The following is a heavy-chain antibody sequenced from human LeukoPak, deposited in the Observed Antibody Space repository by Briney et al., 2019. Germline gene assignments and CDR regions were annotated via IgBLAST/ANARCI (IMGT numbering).Heavy chain of an antibody. D-gene: IGHD4-23*01. CDR3: AKALLTTVVRSLHSFDY. CDR1: GFTVTDNY. J-gene: IGHJ4*02. V-gene: IGHV3-53*01. Sequence: GGSLRLSCAASGFTVTDNYMNWVRQSSGKGLEWVSVIYGGGDTNYADSVKGRFIISRDTSKNTVYLQMNSLGAEDTAVYYCAKALLTTVVRSLHSFDYWGQGTLVTVSS. CDR2: IYGGGDT.